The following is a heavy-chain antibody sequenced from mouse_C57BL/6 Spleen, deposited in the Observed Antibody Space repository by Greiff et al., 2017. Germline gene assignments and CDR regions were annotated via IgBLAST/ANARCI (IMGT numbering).Heavy chain of an antibody. Sequence: EVKLVESGGGLVKPGGSLKLSCADSGFTFSSYAMSWVRQTPEKRLEWVATISDGGSYTYYPDNVKGRFTISRDNAKNNLYLQMSHLKSEDTAMYYCARDQDDSFDYWGQGTTLTVSS. CDR2: ISDGGSYT. CDR3: ARDQDDSFDY. V-gene: IGHV5-4*01. D-gene: IGHD2-4*01. CDR1: GFTFSSYA. J-gene: IGHJ2*01.